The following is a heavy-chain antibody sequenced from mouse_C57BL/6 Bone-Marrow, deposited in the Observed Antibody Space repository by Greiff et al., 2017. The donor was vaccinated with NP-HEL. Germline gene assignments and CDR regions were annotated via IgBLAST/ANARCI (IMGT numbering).Heavy chain of an antibody. CDR1: GFNIKDDY. J-gene: IGHJ2*01. V-gene: IGHV14-4*01. D-gene: IGHD1-1*01. Sequence: VQLQQSGAELVRPGASVKLSCTASGFNIKDDYMHWVKQRPEQGLEWIGWIDPENGDTEYASKFQGKATITADTSSNTAYLQLSSLKSEDTAVYYCTTFYYYGSSDYWGQGTTLTVSS. CDR2: IDPENGDT. CDR3: TTFYYYGSSDY.